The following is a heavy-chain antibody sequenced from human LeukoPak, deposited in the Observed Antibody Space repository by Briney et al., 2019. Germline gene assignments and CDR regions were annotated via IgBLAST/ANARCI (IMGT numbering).Heavy chain of an antibody. CDR1: GFTFSSYA. J-gene: IGHJ6*03. CDR3: ARGPYCGGDCYLYYYMDV. V-gene: IGHV3-30*04. CDR2: ISYDGSNK. Sequence: GGSLRLSCAASGFTFSSYAMHWVRQAPGKGLEWVAVISYDGSNKYYADSVKGRFTISRDNSKNTLYLQMNSLRAEDTAVYYCARGPYCGGDCYLYYYMDVWGKGTTVTVSS. D-gene: IGHD2-21*02.